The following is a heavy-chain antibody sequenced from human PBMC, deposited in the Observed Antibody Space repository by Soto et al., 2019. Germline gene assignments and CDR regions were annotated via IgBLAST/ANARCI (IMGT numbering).Heavy chain of an antibody. Sequence: SETLSLTCAVYGGSFSGYYWSWIRQPPGKGLEWIGEINHSGSTNYNPSLKSRVTISVDTSKNQFSLKLSSVTAADTAVYYCEGSSGYDYGDYWGQGTLVTVSS. CDR1: GGSFSGYY. D-gene: IGHD5-12*01. V-gene: IGHV4-34*01. J-gene: IGHJ4*02. CDR2: INHSGST. CDR3: EGSSGYDYGDY.